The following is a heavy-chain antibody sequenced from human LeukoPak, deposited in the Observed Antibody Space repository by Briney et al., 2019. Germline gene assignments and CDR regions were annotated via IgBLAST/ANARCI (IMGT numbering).Heavy chain of an antibody. V-gene: IGHV3-21*01. Sequence: GGSLRLSCAASGFTFSDYTMNWVRQAPGKGLEWVSSISSGGTYKYYADSVKGRFTISRDHAQNSLYLQMNSLRAEDSSVYYCARPTTVTTISADAFDIWGQGTMVTVSS. D-gene: IGHD4-17*01. J-gene: IGHJ3*02. CDR3: ARPTTVTTISADAFDI. CDR2: ISSGGTYK. CDR1: GFTFSDYT.